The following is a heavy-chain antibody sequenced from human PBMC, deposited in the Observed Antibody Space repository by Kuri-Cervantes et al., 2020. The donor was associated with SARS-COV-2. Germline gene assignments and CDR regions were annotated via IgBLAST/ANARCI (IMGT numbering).Heavy chain of an antibody. J-gene: IGHJ5*02. V-gene: IGHV3-33*01. CDR3: ARDVRYSGSYQCTS. Sequence: GESLKISCAAPGFTFSSYGMHWVRQAPGKGLEWVALIWYDGINKYYADSVKGRFTISRDNSKNTLYLQMDSLRAEDTAVYYCARDVRYSGSYQCTSWGQGTVVTVSS. CDR1: GFTFSSYG. D-gene: IGHD1-26*01. CDR2: IWYDGINK.